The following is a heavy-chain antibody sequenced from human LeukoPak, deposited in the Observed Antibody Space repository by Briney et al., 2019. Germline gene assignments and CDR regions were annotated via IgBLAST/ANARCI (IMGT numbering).Heavy chain of an antibody. J-gene: IGHJ4*02. CDR3: ASWVPPQDY. CDR1: GFSFSDYY. V-gene: IGHV3-30*02. CDR2: IRYDGSNK. D-gene: IGHD3-10*01. Sequence: PGGSLRLSCAASGFSFSDYYMSWIRQAPGKGLEWVAFIRYDGSNKYYADSVKGRFTISRDNSKNTLYLQMNSLRAEDTAVYYCASWVPPQDYWGQGTLVTVSS.